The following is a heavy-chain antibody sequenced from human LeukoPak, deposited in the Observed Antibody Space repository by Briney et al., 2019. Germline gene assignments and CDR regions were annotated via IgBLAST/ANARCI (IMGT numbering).Heavy chain of an antibody. J-gene: IGHJ4*02. Sequence: GGSLRLSCPASGFTFSSYWMSWVRQAPAKGLEWVANIKQDGSEKYFVDSVKGRFTISRDNAKNSLYLQMNSLRAEDTAVYYCARDFRVEHIVVVPAAMPANSSSWPLDYWGQGTLVTVSS. CDR1: GFTFSSYW. V-gene: IGHV3-7*01. CDR2: IKQDGSEK. D-gene: IGHD2-2*01. CDR3: ARDFRVEHIVVVPAAMPANSSSWPLDY.